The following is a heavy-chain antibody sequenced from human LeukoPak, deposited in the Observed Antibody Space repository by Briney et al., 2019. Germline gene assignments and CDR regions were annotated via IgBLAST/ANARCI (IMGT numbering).Heavy chain of an antibody. CDR3: AXXXXXXYYSNCPHAFDI. D-gene: IGHD3-10*01. V-gene: IGHV3-53*01. Sequence: GGSLRLSCAASGFTASSNYMSWVRQAPGKGLEWVSVIYSGGSTYYADSVKGRFTISRDNSKNTLYLQMNSLRAEDTAVYYCAXXXXXXYYSNCPHAFDIWGQGTMVTVSS. J-gene: IGHJ3*02. CDR1: GFTASSNY. CDR2: IYSGGST.